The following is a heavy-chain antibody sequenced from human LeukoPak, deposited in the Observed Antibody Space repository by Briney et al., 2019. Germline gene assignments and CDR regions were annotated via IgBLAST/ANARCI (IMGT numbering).Heavy chain of an antibody. V-gene: IGHV3-30*02. D-gene: IGHD4-11*01. CDR1: GFTFSSYG. J-gene: IGHJ6*04. CDR2: IRYDGSNK. CDR3: ARGTVTTKGVDV. Sequence: SGGSLRLSWAASGFTFSSYGRTWVGQAPGKGLEGGAFIRYDGSNKYYADSVKGRFTISRDNSKNTLYLQMNSLRAEDTALYYCARGTVTTKGVDVWGKGTTVTVSS.